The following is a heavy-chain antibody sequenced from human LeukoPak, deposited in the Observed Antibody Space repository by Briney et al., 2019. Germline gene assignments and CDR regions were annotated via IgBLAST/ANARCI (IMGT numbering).Heavy chain of an antibody. CDR3: ARATTVVTPLDAFDI. Sequence: SETLSLTCTVSGDSISSYYWSWLRQPPGKGLEWVGYIYYSGSTNYNPSLKSRVTISVDTSKNQFSLKLSSVTAADTAVYYCARATTVVTPLDAFDIWGQGTMVTVCS. CDR1: GDSISSYY. D-gene: IGHD4-23*01. V-gene: IGHV4-59*01. J-gene: IGHJ3*02. CDR2: IYYSGST.